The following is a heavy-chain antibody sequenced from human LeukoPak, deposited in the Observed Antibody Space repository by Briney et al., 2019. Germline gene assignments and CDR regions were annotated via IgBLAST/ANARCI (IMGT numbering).Heavy chain of an antibody. Sequence: GGSLRLSCAASGFTFSAYWMSWVRQAPGKGLEWVGRIKSKTDGGTTDYAAPVKGRFTISRDDSKNTLYLQMNSLKTEDTAVYYCTTAPNIVVVPAATPWGQGTLVTVSS. CDR1: GFTFSAYW. CDR2: IKSKTDGGTT. D-gene: IGHD2-2*01. CDR3: TTAPNIVVVPAATP. J-gene: IGHJ5*02. V-gene: IGHV3-15*01.